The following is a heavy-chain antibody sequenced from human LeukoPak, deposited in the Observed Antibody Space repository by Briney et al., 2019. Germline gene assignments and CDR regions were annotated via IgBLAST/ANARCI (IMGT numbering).Heavy chain of an antibody. J-gene: IGHJ4*02. CDR1: GGTFRSYA. CDR2: IIPIFGTA. V-gene: IGHV1-69*05. CDR3: ARAHVVTARSSGFDY. Sequence: ASVKVSCKASGGTFRSYAISWVRQAPGQGLEWMGGIIPIFGTANYAQKFQGRVTITTDESTSTAYMELSSLRSEDTAVYYCARAHVVTARSSGFDYWGQGTLVTVSS. D-gene: IGHD2-21*02.